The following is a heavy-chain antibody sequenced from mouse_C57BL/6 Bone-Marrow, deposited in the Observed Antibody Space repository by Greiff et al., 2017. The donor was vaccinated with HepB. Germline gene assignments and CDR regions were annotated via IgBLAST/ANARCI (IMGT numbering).Heavy chain of an antibody. D-gene: IGHD1-1*01. V-gene: IGHV2-9-1*01. J-gene: IGHJ1*03. Sequence: VKLQESGPGLVAPSQSLSITCTVSGFSLTSYAISWVRQPPGKGLEWLGVIWTGGGKNYNSARNSRLSISKENSKSQFFLKRNSLQTDDTARYYWARLLLRCTGYFAGWGTGTTVTVSS. CDR2: IWTGGGK. CDR1: GFSLTSYA. CDR3: ARLLLRCTGYFAG.